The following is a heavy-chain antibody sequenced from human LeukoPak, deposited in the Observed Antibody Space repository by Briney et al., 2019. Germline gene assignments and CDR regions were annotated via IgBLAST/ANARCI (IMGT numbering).Heavy chain of an antibody. D-gene: IGHD2-2*01. V-gene: IGHV1-69*05. J-gene: IGHJ5*02. CDR3: AREGHCSSTSCYAGRIYNWFDP. CDR2: IIPIFGTA. CDR1: GYTFTGYY. Sequence: SVKVSCKASGYTFTGYYMHWVRQAPGQGLEWMGGIIPIFGTANYAQKFQGRVTITTDESTSTAYMELSSLRSEDTAVYYCAREGHCSSTSCYAGRIYNWFDPWGQGTLVTVSS.